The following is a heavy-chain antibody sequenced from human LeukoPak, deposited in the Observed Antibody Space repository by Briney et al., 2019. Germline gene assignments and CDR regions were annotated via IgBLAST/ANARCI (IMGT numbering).Heavy chain of an antibody. CDR1: GGSISSTSYC. V-gene: IGHV4-39*01. D-gene: IGHD3-22*01. J-gene: IGHJ5*02. Sequence: PSETLSLTCTVSGGSISSTSYCWGWIRQPPGKGLEWIGSIYYSGSTYYNPSLKSRVTISVDTSKIQFSLKLSSVTAADTAVYYCASQGDSSGYYRGFDPWGQGTLVTVSS. CDR3: ASQGDSSGYYRGFDP. CDR2: IYYSGST.